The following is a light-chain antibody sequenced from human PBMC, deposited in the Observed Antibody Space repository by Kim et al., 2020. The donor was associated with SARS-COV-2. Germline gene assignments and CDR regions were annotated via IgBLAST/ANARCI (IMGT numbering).Light chain of an antibody. V-gene: IGLV3-1*01. CDR3: QAWDSSTVHWV. CDR2: QNT. Sequence: PGKTASITCSGYNLGDKHVGWYHQKPGQSPVLLIYQNTKRPSGIPERFSGSRSGNTATLTISGTQAMDEADYSCQAWDSSTVHWVFGGGTQLTVL. CDR1: NLGDKH. J-gene: IGLJ3*02.